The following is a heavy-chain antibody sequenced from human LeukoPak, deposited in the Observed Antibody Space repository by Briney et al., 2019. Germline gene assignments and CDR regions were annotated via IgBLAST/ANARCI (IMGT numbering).Heavy chain of an antibody. V-gene: IGHV3-7*01. D-gene: IGHD2-2*02. CDR1: GFTFSSYW. CDR3: AREVYCSSTSCYTFSQQNMGFDY. CDR2: IKQDGSEK. J-gene: IGHJ4*02. Sequence: GGSLRLSCAASGFTFSSYWINWVRQAPGKGLEWVANIKQDGSEKYYVDSVKGRFTISRDNARNSLFLRMNSLRAEDTAVYYCAREVYCSSTSCYTFSQQNMGFDYWGQGTLVTVSS.